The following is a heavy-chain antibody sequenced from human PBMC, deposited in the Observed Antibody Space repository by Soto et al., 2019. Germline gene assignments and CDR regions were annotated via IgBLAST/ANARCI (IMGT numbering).Heavy chain of an antibody. D-gene: IGHD6-13*01. CDR1: GFTFSSYA. J-gene: IGHJ4*02. Sequence: GGSLRLPCAASGFTFSSYAMSWVRQAPGKGLEWVSAISGSGGSTYYADSVKGRFTISRDNSKNTLYLQMNSLRAEDTAVYYCAKDPQYSSSWYQVLDYWGQGTLVTVSS. V-gene: IGHV3-23*01. CDR2: ISGSGGST. CDR3: AKDPQYSSSWYQVLDY.